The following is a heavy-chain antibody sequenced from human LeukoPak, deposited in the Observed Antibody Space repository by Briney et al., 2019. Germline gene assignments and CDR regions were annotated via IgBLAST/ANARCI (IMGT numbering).Heavy chain of an antibody. CDR2: IYYSGST. D-gene: IGHD3-10*01. J-gene: IGHJ4*02. CDR1: GGSISSSSYY. CDR3: ARGGSGSYYPNY. V-gene: IGHV4-39*07. Sequence: SETLSLTCSVSGGSISSSSYYWGWIRQPPGKGLEWIGSIYYSGSTYYNPSLKSRVTISVDTSKNQFSLKLSSVTAADTAVYYCARGGSGSYYPNYWGQGTLVTVSS.